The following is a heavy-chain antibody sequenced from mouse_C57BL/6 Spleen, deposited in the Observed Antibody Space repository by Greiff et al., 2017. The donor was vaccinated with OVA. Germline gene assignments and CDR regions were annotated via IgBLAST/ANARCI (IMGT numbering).Heavy chain of an antibody. CDR3: ARVRGYDYDGPFDY. V-gene: IGHV5-4*01. D-gene: IGHD2-4*01. CDR2: ISDGGSYT. CDR1: GFTFSSYA. Sequence: EVQRVESGGGLVKPGGSLKLSCAASGFTFSSYAMSWVRQTPEKRLEWVATISDGGSYTYYPDNVKGRFTISRDNAKNNLYLQMSHLKSEDTAMYYCARVRGYDYDGPFDYWGQGTTLTVSS. J-gene: IGHJ2*01.